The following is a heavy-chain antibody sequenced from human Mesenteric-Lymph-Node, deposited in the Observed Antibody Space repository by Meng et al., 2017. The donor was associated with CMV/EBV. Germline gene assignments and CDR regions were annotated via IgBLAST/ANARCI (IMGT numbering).Heavy chain of an antibody. CDR2: IKSDGSTA. D-gene: IGHD3-3*01. J-gene: IGHJ3*02. CDR3: ARDEGGHITIFGVVRAFDI. Sequence: GGSLRLSCAASGFTLSIYWMHWVRQAPGKGLVWVSRIKSDGSTATYSDSVKGRFTISGDNVKDTPYLQMNSLRAEDTAVYYCARDEGGHITIFGVVRAFDIWGQGTMVTVSS. CDR1: GFTLSIYW. V-gene: IGHV3-74*01.